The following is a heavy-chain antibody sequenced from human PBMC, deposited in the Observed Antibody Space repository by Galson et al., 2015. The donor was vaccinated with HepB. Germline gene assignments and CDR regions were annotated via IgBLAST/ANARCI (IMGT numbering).Heavy chain of an antibody. D-gene: IGHD2-15*01. V-gene: IGHV1-69*01. CDR1: GGTFSSYA. CDR2: IIPIFGTA. Sequence: SCKASGGTFSSYAISWVRQAPGQGLEWMGGIIPIFGTANYAQKFQGRVTITADESTSTAYMELSSLRSEDTAVYYCARVASYCSGGSCYSRWYFDLWGRGTLVTVSS. J-gene: IGHJ2*01. CDR3: ARVASYCSGGSCYSRWYFDL.